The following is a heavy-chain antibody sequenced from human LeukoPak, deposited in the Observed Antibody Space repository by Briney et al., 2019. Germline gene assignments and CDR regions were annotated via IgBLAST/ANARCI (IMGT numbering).Heavy chain of an antibody. CDR2: ISAYNGNT. D-gene: IGHD1-1*01. V-gene: IGHV1-18*01. Sequence: GASVKVSCKASGYTFTTYGISWVRQAPGQGLEWMGWISAYNGNTNYAQKLQGRVTMTTDTSTSTASMELRSLRSDDTAVYYCARVLQIYYFNYWGQGTLVTVSS. CDR1: GYTFTTYG. J-gene: IGHJ4*02. CDR3: ARVLQIYYFNY.